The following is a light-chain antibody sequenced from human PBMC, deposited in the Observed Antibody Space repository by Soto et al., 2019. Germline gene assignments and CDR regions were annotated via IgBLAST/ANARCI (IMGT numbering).Light chain of an antibody. CDR1: QGMGSY. V-gene: IGKV1-9*01. CDR3: QHLNNYPWT. J-gene: IGKJ1*01. Sequence: DIQLTQSPSFLSASVGDRVTITCRASQGMGSYLAWYQQKPGKAPKLLMYAASTLQSGVPSSFSGSGSGTEFTLTISSLQPEDFATYYCQHLNNYPWTFGQGTKVEIK. CDR2: AAS.